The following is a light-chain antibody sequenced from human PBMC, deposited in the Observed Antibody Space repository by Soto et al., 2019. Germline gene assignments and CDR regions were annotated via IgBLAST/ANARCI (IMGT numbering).Light chain of an antibody. CDR1: QSVLYSSNNKNY. CDR2: WAS. V-gene: IGKV4-1*01. J-gene: IGKJ1*01. Sequence: DSVMTQSPDSLAVSLGERATINCKSSQSVLYSSNNKNYLAWYQQKAGQPPNLIIYWASTRKSGVPDRFSGSGSGTDFTLTIGSLQAEDVAVYYCHQYYTTPWTFGQGTRVELK. CDR3: HQYYTTPWT.